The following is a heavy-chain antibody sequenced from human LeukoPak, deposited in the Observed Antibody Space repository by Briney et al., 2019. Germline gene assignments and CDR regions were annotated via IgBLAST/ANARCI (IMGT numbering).Heavy chain of an antibody. D-gene: IGHD2-2*01. CDR1: GYTFTSYG. V-gene: IGHV1-18*01. CDR2: ISAYNGNT. J-gene: IGHJ4*02. Sequence: ASVKVSCKASGYTFTSYGISWVRQAPGQRLEWMGWISAYNGNTNYAQKLQGRVTMTTDTSTSTAYMELRSLRSDDTAVYYCARDSTGYQLPRYNFDYWGQGTLVTVSS. CDR3: ARDSTGYQLPRYNFDY.